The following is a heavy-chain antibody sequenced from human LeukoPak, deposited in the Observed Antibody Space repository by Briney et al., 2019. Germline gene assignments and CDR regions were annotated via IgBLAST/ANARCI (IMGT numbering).Heavy chain of an antibody. J-gene: IGHJ4*02. CDR3: ARHPITMIGRAKALDY. CDR2: IFYSGST. CDR1: GGSISTSNYY. V-gene: IGHV4-39*01. D-gene: IGHD3-22*01. Sequence: SETLSLTCTVSGGSISTSNYYWGWIRQPPGKGLEWIGNIFYSGSTYYNPSLKSRVTISVDTSKNQFSLKLSSVTAADTAVYYCARHPITMIGRAKALDYWGQGTLVTVSS.